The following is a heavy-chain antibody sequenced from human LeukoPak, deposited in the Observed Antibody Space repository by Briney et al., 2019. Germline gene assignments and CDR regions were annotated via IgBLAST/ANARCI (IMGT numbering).Heavy chain of an antibody. J-gene: IGHJ5*02. CDR3: ARAGFGFLEWPFQCFDP. D-gene: IGHD3-3*01. V-gene: IGHV3-11*04. Sequence: GGSLRLSCAASGLTFSDYYMSWIRQAPGKGLEWVSYISSSGSTIYYADSVKGRFTISRDNAKNSLYLQMNSLRAEDTAVYYCARAGFGFLEWPFQCFDPWGQGTLVTVSS. CDR1: GLTFSDYY. CDR2: ISSSGSTI.